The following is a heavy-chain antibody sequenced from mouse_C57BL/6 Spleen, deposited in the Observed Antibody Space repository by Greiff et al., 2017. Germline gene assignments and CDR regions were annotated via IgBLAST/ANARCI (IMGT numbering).Heavy chain of an antibody. CDR3: ARDRSNKIIRGYLGC. D-gene: IGHD1-1*01. CDR1: GFTFSSYA. V-gene: IGHV5-4*01. CDR2: ISDGGSYT. Sequence: VQLQQSGGGLVKPGGSLKLSCAASGFTFSSYAMSWVRQTPEKRLEWVAPISDGGSYTYYPANVKGRFTIARDNAKNILYLQMSHLKAEDTAMYYFARDRSNKIIRGYLGCWGRGTTLAVSS. J-gene: IGHJ2*01.